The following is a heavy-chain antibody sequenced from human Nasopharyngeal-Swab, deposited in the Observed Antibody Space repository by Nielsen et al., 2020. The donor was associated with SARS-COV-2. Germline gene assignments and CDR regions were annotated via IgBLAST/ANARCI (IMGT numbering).Heavy chain of an antibody. V-gene: IGHV3-74*01. CDR2: INSDGSST. CDR3: ARDPAITGTTFDP. J-gene: IGHJ5*02. CDR1: GFTFSSYW. Sequence: GESLKISCAASGFTFSSYWMHWVRQAPGKGLVWVSRINSDGSSTSYADSVKGRFTISRDNAKNMLYLQMNSLRAEDTAVYYCARDPAITGTTFDPWGQGTLVTVSS. D-gene: IGHD1-7*01.